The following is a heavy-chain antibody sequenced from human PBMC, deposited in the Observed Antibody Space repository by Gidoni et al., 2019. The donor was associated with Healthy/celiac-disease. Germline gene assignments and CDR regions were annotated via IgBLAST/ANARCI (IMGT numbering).Heavy chain of an antibody. Sequence: QVQLQESGPGLVKPSETLSLTCTVSGGSISSYYWSWIRQPPGKGLEWIGYIYYRGSTNYNPSLKSRVTISVDTSKNQFSLKLSSVTAADTAVYYCARFNWGAVAGKWGWFDPWGQGTLVTVSS. CDR3: ARFNWGAVAGKWGWFDP. V-gene: IGHV4-59*08. CDR2: IYYRGST. CDR1: GGSISSYY. D-gene: IGHD6-19*01. J-gene: IGHJ5*02.